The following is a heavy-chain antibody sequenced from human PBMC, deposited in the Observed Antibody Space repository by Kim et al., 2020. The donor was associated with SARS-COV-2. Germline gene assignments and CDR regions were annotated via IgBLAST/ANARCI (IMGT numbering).Heavy chain of an antibody. D-gene: IGHD6-13*01. Sequence: SVKVSCKASGGTFSSYAISWVRQAPGQGLEWMGGIIPIFGTANYAQKFQGRVTITADESTSTAYMELSSLRSEDTAVYYCARDTYSSSKLPPLVPGFDPWGQGTLVTVSS. V-gene: IGHV1-69*13. CDR2: IIPIFGTA. CDR3: ARDTYSSSKLPPLVPGFDP. CDR1: GGTFSSYA. J-gene: IGHJ5*02.